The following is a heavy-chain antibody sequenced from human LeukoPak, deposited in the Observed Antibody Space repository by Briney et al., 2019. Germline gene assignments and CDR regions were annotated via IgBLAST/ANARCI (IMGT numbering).Heavy chain of an antibody. CDR2: INPSGGST. CDR1: GYTFSSYY. CDR3: ATDISHDDGEYARGWFDS. J-gene: IGHJ5*01. D-gene: IGHD4-17*01. Sequence: ASVKVSCKASGYTFSSYYIHWVRQAPGQGLEWMGIINPSGGSTSYVQKFQGRVTMTRDTSTSTVYMELSSLRSEDTALYYCATDISHDDGEYARGWFDSWGQGALVTVSS. V-gene: IGHV1-46*01.